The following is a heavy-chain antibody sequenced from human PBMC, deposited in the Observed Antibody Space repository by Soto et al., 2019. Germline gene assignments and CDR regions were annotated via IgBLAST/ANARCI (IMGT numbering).Heavy chain of an antibody. J-gene: IGHJ6*02. D-gene: IGHD2-15*01. CDR2: IKYDGSST. Sequence: EVQLVESGGGLVQPGGSLRLSCTASGFTFSSYWMHWVRQAPGKGLVWVSRIKYDGSSTSYADSVKSRFTISRDNAKNTVHLQMNSLRAEDTAVYYCARGIKNYYGVDVWGQGTTVPVSS. CDR3: ARGIKNYYGVDV. V-gene: IGHV3-74*01. CDR1: GFTFSSYW.